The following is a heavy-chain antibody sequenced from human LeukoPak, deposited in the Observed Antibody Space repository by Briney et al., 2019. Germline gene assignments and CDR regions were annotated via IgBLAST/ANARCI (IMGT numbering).Heavy chain of an antibody. V-gene: IGHV5-51*01. D-gene: IGHD3-10*01. CDR1: GYRFTNYW. CDR3: ARLGSGFDI. Sequence: GESLKISCKGSGYRFTNYWISWARQMPGKGLEWMGIINPSDSDTRYSPTFEGQVTISVDKSLSTAYLQWRSLKVSDSAMYYCARLGSGFDIWGQGTMVTVSS. CDR2: INPSDSDT. J-gene: IGHJ3*02.